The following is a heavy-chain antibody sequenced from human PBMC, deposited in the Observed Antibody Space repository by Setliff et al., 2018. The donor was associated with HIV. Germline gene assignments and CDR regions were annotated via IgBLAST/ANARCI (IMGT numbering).Heavy chain of an antibody. CDR2: IKQDGSEK. Sequence: GGSLRLSCAASGFTFSAYWMNWVRQAPGKGLEWVANIKQDGSEKNYVDSVKGRFTISRDNAKNSLYLQMSSRRAEDTAVYYCARVLMGIAAADEKLDCWGQGTLVTVSS. CDR1: GFTFSAYW. J-gene: IGHJ4*02. CDR3: ARVLMGIAAADEKLDC. D-gene: IGHD6-13*01. V-gene: IGHV3-7*03.